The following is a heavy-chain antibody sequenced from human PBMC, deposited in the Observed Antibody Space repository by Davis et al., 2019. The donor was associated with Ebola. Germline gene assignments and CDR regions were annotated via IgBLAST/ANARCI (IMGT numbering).Heavy chain of an antibody. CDR1: GYSFTSYW. J-gene: IGHJ6*02. V-gene: IGHV5-10-1*01. D-gene: IGHD3-22*01. Sequence: PGGSLRLSCKGSGYSFTSYWISWVRQMPGKGLEWMGRIDPSDSYTNYSPSFQGHVTISADKSISTAYLQWSSLKASDTAMYYCARQMGHSSEAYYYGMDVWGQGTTVTVSS. CDR2: IDPSDSYT. CDR3: ARQMGHSSEAYYYGMDV.